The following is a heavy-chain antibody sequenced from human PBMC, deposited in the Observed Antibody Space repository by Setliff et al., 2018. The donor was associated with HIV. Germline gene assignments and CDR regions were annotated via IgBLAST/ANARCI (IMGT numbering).Heavy chain of an antibody. J-gene: IGHJ4*02. D-gene: IGHD5-12*01. CDR3: ATTVDIVTTDDF. CDR2: IYYSGST. CDR1: GFSFSSYA. V-gene: IGHV4-39*01. Sequence: PSETLRLSCAASGFSFSSYAMHWVRQPPGKGLEWIGSIYYSGSTYYNPSLKTRVTISVDTSKNQFSLKLSSVTAADTAVYFCATTVDIVTTDDFWGQGILVTVSS.